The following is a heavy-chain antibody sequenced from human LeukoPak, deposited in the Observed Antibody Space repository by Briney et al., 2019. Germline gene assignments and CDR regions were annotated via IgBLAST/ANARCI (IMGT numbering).Heavy chain of an antibody. V-gene: IGHV1-18*01. J-gene: IGHJ4*02. D-gene: IGHD6-13*01. Sequence: GASVRVSCKASGYTFTSYGISWVRQDPGQGLEWMGWISAYNGNANYAQKLQGRVTMTTDTSTNTAYMELRSLRSDDTAVYYCARDRGNHIAAAGIDYWGQGTLVTVSS. CDR2: ISAYNGNA. CDR1: GYTFTSYG. CDR3: ARDRGNHIAAAGIDY.